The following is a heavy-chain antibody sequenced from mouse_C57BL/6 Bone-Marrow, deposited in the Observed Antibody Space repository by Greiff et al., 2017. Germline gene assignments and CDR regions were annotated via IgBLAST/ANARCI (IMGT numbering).Heavy chain of an antibody. CDR3: ARDPRWLLLDD. V-gene: IGHV5-4*01. CDR2: ISDGGSYT. CDR1: GFTFSSYA. D-gene: IGHD2-3*01. J-gene: IGHJ2*01. Sequence: EVHLVESGGGLVKPGGSLKLSCAASGFTFSSYAMSWVRQTPEKRLEWVATISDGGSYTYYPDNVKGRFTISRDNAKNNLYLQMSHMKSEDTAMYYCARDPRWLLLDDGGQGTTLTVSS.